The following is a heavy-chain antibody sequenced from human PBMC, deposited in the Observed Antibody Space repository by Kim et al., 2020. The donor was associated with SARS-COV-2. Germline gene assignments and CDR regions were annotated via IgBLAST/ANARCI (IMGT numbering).Heavy chain of an antibody. CDR1: GLTLRTSW. V-gene: IGHV3-7*01. Sequence: GGSLRLFCALSGLTLRTSWINWVRQAPGKGLEWVASMAADDNDGHTEEFYVDSVRGRFVIYRDERMNSMHLQMNSLRVEDTAVYYCARDREFKCFDYWG. CDR2: MAADDNDGHTEE. J-gene: IGHJ4*01. CDR3: ARDREFKCFDY.